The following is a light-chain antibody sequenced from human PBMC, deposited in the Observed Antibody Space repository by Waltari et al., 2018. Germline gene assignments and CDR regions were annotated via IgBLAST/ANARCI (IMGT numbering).Light chain of an antibody. V-gene: IGLV1-44*01. CDR1: SPNIGSDT. CDR3: VTWDESLNGPV. J-gene: IGLJ3*02. CDR2: NND. Sequence: QSVLTQPPPASAAPGQRLTISCSGSSPNIGSDTVKWYQQLPGTAPKRLIYNNDQRPSGVPGRFSGSKSGTSASLAISGLQSEDEADYYCVTWDESLNGPVFGGGTKLTVL.